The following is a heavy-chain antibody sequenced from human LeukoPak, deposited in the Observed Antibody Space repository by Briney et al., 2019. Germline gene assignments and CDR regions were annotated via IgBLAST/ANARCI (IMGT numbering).Heavy chain of an antibody. CDR3: ARAGARDGYTFDY. Sequence: SETLSLTCTVPGGSIRSYYWSWIRQPPGKGLEWIGYIYYSGSTNYNSGSTNYNPSLKSRVTISVDTSKNQFSLKLHSVTAADTALYYCARAGARDGYTFDYWGQGTVVTVSS. CDR2: IYYSGSTNYNSGST. J-gene: IGHJ4*02. CDR1: GGSIRSYY. V-gene: IGHV4-59*01. D-gene: IGHD5-24*01.